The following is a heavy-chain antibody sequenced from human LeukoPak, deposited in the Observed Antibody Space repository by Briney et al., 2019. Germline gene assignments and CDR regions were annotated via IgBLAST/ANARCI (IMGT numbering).Heavy chain of an antibody. CDR3: AKDSSYCYGYSAYYMDV. CDR1: GFTFSSYS. CDR2: ISSSSSYI. D-gene: IGHD5-18*01. V-gene: IGHV3-21*01. J-gene: IGHJ6*03. Sequence: GGSLRLSCAASGFTFSSYSMNWVRRAPGKGLEWGSCISSSSSYIYYADSVKGRFTISRDNAKNSLYLQMNSLRAEDTAVYYCAKDSSYCYGYSAYYMDVWGKGTTVTVSS.